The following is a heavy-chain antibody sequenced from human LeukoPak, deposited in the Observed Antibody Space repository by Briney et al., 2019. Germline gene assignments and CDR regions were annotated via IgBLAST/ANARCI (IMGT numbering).Heavy chain of an antibody. D-gene: IGHD5-18*01. V-gene: IGHV3-11*04. Sequence: GGPLRLSCAASGFTFSDYYMSWIRQAPGKGLEWVSYISSSGSTIYYADSVKGRFAISRDNAKNSLYLQMNSLRGEDTAVYYCAREASGYSYGLDAFDIWGQGTTVTVSS. CDR2: ISSSGSTI. J-gene: IGHJ3*02. CDR1: GFTFSDYY. CDR3: AREASGYSYGLDAFDI.